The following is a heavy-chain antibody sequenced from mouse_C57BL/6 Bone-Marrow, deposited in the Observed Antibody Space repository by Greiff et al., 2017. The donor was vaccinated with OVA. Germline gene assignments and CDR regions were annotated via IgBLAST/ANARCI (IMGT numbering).Heavy chain of an antibody. J-gene: IGHJ2*01. Sequence: EVQLHQSGPELVKPGASVKISCKASGYSFTGYYMNWVKQSPEKSLEWIGEINPSTGGTTYNQKFKAKATLTVDKSSSTAYMQLKSLTSEDSAVYYCARKYYYGSSYDYWGQGTTLTVSS. CDR2: INPSTGGT. CDR1: GYSFTGYY. D-gene: IGHD1-1*01. CDR3: ARKYYYGSSYDY. V-gene: IGHV1-42*01.